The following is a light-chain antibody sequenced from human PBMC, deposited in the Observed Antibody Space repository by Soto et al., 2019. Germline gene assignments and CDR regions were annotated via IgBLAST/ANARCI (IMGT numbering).Light chain of an antibody. CDR1: QSVSSGY. V-gene: IGKV3-20*01. CDR2: GAS. Sequence: IVLTQSPGTLSLSPGERATLSCRAIQSVSSGYLAWYQQKPGQAPRLLIYGASTRATGIPDRFSGSGSGTDFTLTISRLEPEDFAVYYCQQYSSSPSITFGQGTLLEIK. CDR3: QQYSSSPSIT. J-gene: IGKJ5*01.